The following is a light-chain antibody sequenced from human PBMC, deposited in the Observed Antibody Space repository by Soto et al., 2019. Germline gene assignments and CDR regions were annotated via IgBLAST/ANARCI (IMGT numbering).Light chain of an antibody. J-gene: IGLJ2*01. CDR2: EGT. CDR3: CSFAGSSTLI. CDR1: RNDIGSYNL. Sequence: QSALTQPASVSGSPGQPITISCTGTRNDIGSYNLVSWYKHHPGKAPQLTIYEGTKRPSGVSDRFSGSKSGNTASLTISGLQTEDEADYYCCSFAGSSTLIFGGGTKLTVL. V-gene: IGLV2-23*01.